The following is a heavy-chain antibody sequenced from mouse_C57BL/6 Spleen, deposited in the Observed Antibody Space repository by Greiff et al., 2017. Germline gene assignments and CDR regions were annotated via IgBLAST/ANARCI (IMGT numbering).Heavy chain of an antibody. J-gene: IGHJ3*01. D-gene: IGHD2-3*01. CDR2: IYPGNSDT. V-gene: IGHV1-5*01. CDR3: FYDDGYYEGPY. CDR1: GYTFTSYW. Sequence: VQLQQPGTVLARPGASVKMSCKTSGYTFTSYWMHWVKQRPGPGLEWIGAIYPGNSDTSYNQKVKGKAKLTAVTSASTAYMELSSLTNEASAFYYGFYDDGYYEGPYWGPGTLVTVSA.